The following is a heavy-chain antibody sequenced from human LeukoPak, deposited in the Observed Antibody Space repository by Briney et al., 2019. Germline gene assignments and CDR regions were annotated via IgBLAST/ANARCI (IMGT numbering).Heavy chain of an antibody. V-gene: IGHV5-51*01. Sequence: GESLKISCKGSGYSFTSYWIGCVRHMPGKGLEWMGIIYRGDSDTRYSPSFQGQVTISADKSISTAYLQWSSLKASDTAMYYCARLAYCGGDCYSGYYFDYWGQGTLVTVSS. J-gene: IGHJ4*02. CDR1: GYSFTSYW. D-gene: IGHD2-21*02. CDR3: ARLAYCGGDCYSGYYFDY. CDR2: IYRGDSDT.